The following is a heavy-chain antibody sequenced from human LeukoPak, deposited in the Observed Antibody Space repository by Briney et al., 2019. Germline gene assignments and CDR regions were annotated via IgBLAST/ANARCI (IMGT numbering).Heavy chain of an antibody. CDR3: ARGKEGATLFDY. V-gene: IGHV1-69*05. Sequence: SVKASCKASGGTFSSYAISWVRQAPGQGLEWMGGIIPIFGTANYAQKFQGRVTITTDESTSTAYMELSSLRSEDTAVYYCARGKEGATLFDYWGQGTLVTVSS. J-gene: IGHJ4*02. CDR2: IIPIFGTA. CDR1: GGTFSSYA. D-gene: IGHD1-26*01.